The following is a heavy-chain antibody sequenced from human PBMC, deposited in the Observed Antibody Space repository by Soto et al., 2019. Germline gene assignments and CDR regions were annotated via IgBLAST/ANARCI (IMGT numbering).Heavy chain of an antibody. CDR1: GYTFTNDG. D-gene: IGHD6-6*01. Sequence: ASVKVSCKASGYTFTNDGISWVRQAPGQGLEWMGWISAYKGNTNYAQKFQGRVTMTTDTSTSTAYMELRSLRTDDTAVYYCASRSGQLPYYFDYWGQGTLVTVSS. CDR3: ASRSGQLPYYFDY. V-gene: IGHV1-18*01. CDR2: ISAYKGNT. J-gene: IGHJ4*02.